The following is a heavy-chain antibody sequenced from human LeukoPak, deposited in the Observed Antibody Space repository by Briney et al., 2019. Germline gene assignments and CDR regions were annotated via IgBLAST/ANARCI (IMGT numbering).Heavy chain of an antibody. CDR3: ATYSTGFDI. J-gene: IGHJ3*02. CDR2: FYVSGSI. CDR1: GGSISSYY. V-gene: IGHV4-59*12. D-gene: IGHD6-19*01. Sequence: PSETLSLTCTVSGGSISSYYWSWIRQPPGKRLEWIGYFYVSGSINYNPSLKSRVTISVDTSKKQFSLKLSSVTAADTAVYYCATYSTGFDIWGQGTVVTVSS.